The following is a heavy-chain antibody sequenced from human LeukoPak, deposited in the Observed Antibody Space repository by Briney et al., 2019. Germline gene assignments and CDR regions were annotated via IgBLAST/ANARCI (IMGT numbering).Heavy chain of an antibody. V-gene: IGHV3-30*03. CDR1: GFTFSSYG. CDR3: ARETDIVVVPAATFIDP. J-gene: IGHJ5*02. CDR2: ISYDGSNK. D-gene: IGHD2-2*01. Sequence: GRSLRLSCAASGFTFSSYGMHGVRQAPGKGREWVAVISYDGSNKYYADSVKGRFTISRDNSKNTLYLQMNSLRAEDTAVYYCARETDIVVVPAATFIDPWGQGTLVTVSS.